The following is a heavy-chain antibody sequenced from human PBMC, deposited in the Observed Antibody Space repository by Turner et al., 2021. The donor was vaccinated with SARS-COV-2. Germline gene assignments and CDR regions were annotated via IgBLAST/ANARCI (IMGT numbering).Heavy chain of an antibody. J-gene: IGHJ6*02. CDR2: VNPNSGNT. D-gene: IGHD1-26*01. CDR1: GYTFTSYD. Sequence: QVQLVQSGAEVKKPWASVKVSCKASGYTFTSYDINLVRQATGQGLEWMGWVNPNSGNTYYAQKFQGRVTMTRNTSISTAYMELSSLKLENTAVYYCARGLMGWELPKVYYYYSMDVWGQGTTVTVSS. CDR3: ARGLMGWELPKVYYYYSMDV. V-gene: IGHV1-8*01.